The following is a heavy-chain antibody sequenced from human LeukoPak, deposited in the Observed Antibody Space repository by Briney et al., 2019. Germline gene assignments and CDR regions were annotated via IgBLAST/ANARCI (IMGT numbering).Heavy chain of an antibody. V-gene: IGHV4-31*03. D-gene: IGHD6-19*01. Sequence: SETLSLTCIVSGDSVSSGGYHWSWIRQHPGKGLEWVGHIYYSGSTYYNPSLKSRLTISLDTSKNQFSLQLTSVTAADTAVYYCARSSGYNFDYWGQGTLVTVSS. CDR2: IYYSGST. J-gene: IGHJ4*02. CDR1: GDSVSSGGYH. CDR3: ARSSGYNFDY.